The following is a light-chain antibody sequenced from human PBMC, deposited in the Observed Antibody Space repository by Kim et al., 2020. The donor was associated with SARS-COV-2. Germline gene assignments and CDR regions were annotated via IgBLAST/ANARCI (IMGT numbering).Light chain of an antibody. CDR1: QNINTW. V-gene: IGKV1-12*01. CDR2: AAS. CDR3: QQANSFPPFT. J-gene: IGKJ1*01. Sequence: IQMTQSPSSVSASVGDRVTITCRASQNINTWLAWYQQKPGKAPKLLIYAASSLQSGVPSRFSGSGSGTAFTLTIARLQPDDSATYYGQQANSFPPFTFGQGTKVYIK.